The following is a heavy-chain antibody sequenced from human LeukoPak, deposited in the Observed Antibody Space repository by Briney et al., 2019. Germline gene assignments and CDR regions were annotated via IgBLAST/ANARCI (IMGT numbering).Heavy chain of an antibody. D-gene: IGHD2-2*01. CDR1: GGSISSYY. Sequence: PSETLSLTCTVSGGSISSYYWSWIRQPAGKGLEWIGRIYTSGSTNYNPSLKSRVTMSVDTSKNQFSLKLSSVTAADTAVYYCARDPGEGCSSTSCYRGFDYWGQGTLVTVSS. CDR3: ARDPGEGCSSTSCYRGFDY. J-gene: IGHJ4*02. CDR2: IYTSGST. V-gene: IGHV4-4*07.